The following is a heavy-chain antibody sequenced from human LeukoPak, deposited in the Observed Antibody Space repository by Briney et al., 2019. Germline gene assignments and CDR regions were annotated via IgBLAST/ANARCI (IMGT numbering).Heavy chain of an antibody. CDR2: IDHSGST. Sequence: PSETLSLTCAVYGGSFSGYYWSWIRQPPGKGLEWIGEIDHSGSTKYNPTLKSRVTISVDTSKNQFSLKLSSVTAADTAVYYCARKRFPDYYYDYGMDVWGQGTTVTVSS. J-gene: IGHJ6*02. CDR1: GGSFSGYY. CDR3: ARKRFPDYYYDYGMDV. D-gene: IGHD3-3*01. V-gene: IGHV4-34*01.